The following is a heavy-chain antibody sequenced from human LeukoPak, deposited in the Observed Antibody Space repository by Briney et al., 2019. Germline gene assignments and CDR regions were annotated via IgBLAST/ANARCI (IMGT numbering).Heavy chain of an antibody. CDR2: ISGNGGSA. CDR1: GFTFSTYV. J-gene: IGHJ3*02. Sequence: GGSLRLSCAASGFTFSTYVMSWVRQVPGKGLEWVSAISGNGGSANYAEFVTGRFTISRDNSKNTLYLQMNGLRAEDTAVYYCAKDDGGNLPTAFYIWGQGTTVTVSS. D-gene: IGHD4-23*01. V-gene: IGHV3-23*01. CDR3: AKDDGGNLPTAFYI.